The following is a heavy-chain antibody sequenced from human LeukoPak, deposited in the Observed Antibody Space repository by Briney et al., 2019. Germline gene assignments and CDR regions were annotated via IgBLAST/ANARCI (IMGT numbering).Heavy chain of an antibody. CDR1: GFTFNDYT. D-gene: IGHD5-18*01. J-gene: IGHJ6*02. V-gene: IGHV3-48*01. Sequence: PGGSLRLSCAVSGFTFNDYTMNWVRQAPGKGLEWISYISSDSSTIYYADSVKGRFTISRENAKNSLYLQMNSLRAGDTAVYYCARAPPAMVNGAGMDVWGQGTTVTVSS. CDR3: ARAPPAMVNGAGMDV. CDR2: ISSDSSTI.